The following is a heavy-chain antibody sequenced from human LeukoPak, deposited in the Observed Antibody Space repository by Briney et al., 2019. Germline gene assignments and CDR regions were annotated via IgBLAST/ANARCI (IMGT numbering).Heavy chain of an antibody. V-gene: IGHV3-23*01. J-gene: IGHJ6*02. CDR2: ISGSGGST. Sequence: GGSLRLSCAASGITFSSYAMSWVRQAPGKGLEWVSAISGSGGSTYYADSVKGRFTISRDNSKNTLYLQMNSLRAEDTAVYYCAKGTPSSGYSYGMDVWGQGTTVTVSS. D-gene: IGHD3-22*01. CDR3: AKGTPSSGYSYGMDV. CDR1: GITFSSYA.